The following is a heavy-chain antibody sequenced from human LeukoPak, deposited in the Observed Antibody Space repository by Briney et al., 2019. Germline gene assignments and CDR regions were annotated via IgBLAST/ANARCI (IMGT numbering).Heavy chain of an antibody. CDR1: GGSFSGYY. J-gene: IGHJ6*03. V-gene: IGHV4-34*01. Sequence: SETLSLTCAVYGGSFSGYYWSWIRQPPGKGLEWIGEINHSGSTNYNPSLKSRVTISVDTPKNQFSLKLSSVTAADTAVYYCARVRGDYGYDSSGYTYYYYMDVWGKGTTVTVSS. CDR3: ARVRGDYGYDSSGYTYYYYMDV. D-gene: IGHD3-22*01. CDR2: INHSGST.